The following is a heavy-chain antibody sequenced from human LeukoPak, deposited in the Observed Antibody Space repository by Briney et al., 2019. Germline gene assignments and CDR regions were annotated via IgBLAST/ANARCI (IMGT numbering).Heavy chain of an antibody. D-gene: IGHD3-3*01. CDR1: GFTFSNYW. J-gene: IGHJ4*02. CDR3: ARGHRAWSY. CDR2: IKQDGSEK. V-gene: IGHV3-7*01. Sequence: PGGSLRLSCAASGFTFSNYWMGWVRQAPGKGLEWVANIKQDGSEKRYVDSVKGRFTISRDNAKNSLYLQMNSLRVDDTAVYYCARGHRAWSYWGQGTLVTVSS.